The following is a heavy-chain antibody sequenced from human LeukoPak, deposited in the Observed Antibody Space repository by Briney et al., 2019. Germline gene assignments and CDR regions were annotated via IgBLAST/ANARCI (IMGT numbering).Heavy chain of an antibody. CDR2: IIPVFGTA. Sequence: ASVKVSCKASGGTFSSYAISWVRQAPGQGLKWMGGIIPVFGTANYAQKFQGRVTITADESTSTAYMELSSLRSEDTAVYYCACGVPYYDILRIDYWGQGTLVTVSS. J-gene: IGHJ4*02. V-gene: IGHV1-69*13. D-gene: IGHD3-9*01. CDR1: GGTFSSYA. CDR3: ACGVPYYDILRIDY.